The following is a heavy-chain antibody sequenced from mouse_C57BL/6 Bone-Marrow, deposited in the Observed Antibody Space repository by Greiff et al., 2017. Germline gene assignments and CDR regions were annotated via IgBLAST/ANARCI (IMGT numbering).Heavy chain of an antibody. D-gene: IGHD1-1*01. J-gene: IGHJ4*01. Sequence: VKLMESGAELARPGASVKLSCKASGYTFTSYGISWVKQRTGQGLEWIGEIYPRSGNTYYNEKFKGKATLTADKSSSTAYMELRSLTSEDSAVYFCARPSIYSFRDYWGQGTSVTVSS. CDR3: ARPSIYSFRDY. CDR2: IYPRSGNT. CDR1: GYTFTSYG. V-gene: IGHV1-81*01.